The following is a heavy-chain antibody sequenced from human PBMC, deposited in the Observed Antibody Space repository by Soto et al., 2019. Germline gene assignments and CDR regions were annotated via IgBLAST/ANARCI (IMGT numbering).Heavy chain of an antibody. J-gene: IGHJ5*02. D-gene: IGHD2-21*02. Sequence: SETQSLACTVSGGSIRSYYGSWIRQPPGKGLERIGYIYYSGSTNYNPSLKSRVTISVDTSKNQFSLKLSSVTAADTAVYYCARLRRDDSNWFDPWGQGTLVTVSS. V-gene: IGHV4-59*08. CDR1: GGSIRSYY. CDR2: IYYSGST. CDR3: ARLRRDDSNWFDP.